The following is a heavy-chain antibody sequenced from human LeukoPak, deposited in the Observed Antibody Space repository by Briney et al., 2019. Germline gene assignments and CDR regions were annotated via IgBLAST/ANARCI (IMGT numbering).Heavy chain of an antibody. V-gene: IGHV4-31*03. CDR3: AGYDFWSGYSRMDHYYYMDV. CDR2: IYYSGST. D-gene: IGHD3-3*01. J-gene: IGHJ6*03. Sequence: SQTLSLTCTVSGGSISSGGYYWSWIRQHPGKGLEWIGYIYYSGSTYYNPPLKSRVTISVDTSKNQFSLKLSSVTAADTAVYYCAGYDFWSGYSRMDHYYYMDVWGKGTTVTVSS. CDR1: GGSISSGGYY.